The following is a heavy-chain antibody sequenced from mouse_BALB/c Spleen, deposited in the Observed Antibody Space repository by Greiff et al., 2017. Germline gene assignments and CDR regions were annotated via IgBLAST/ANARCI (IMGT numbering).Heavy chain of an antibody. D-gene: IGHD1-1*01. CDR1: GFTFSDYY. Sequence: EVKLVESGGGLVKPGGSLKLSCAASGFTFSDYYMYWVRQTPEKRLEWVATISNGGSTYYPDSVKGRFTISRDNAKNTLYLQMSSLKSEDTAMYYCARGPYYGSSYEAWFAYWGQGTLVTVSA. V-gene: IGHV5-4*02. CDR3: ARGPYYGSSYEAWFAY. J-gene: IGHJ3*01. CDR2: ISNGGST.